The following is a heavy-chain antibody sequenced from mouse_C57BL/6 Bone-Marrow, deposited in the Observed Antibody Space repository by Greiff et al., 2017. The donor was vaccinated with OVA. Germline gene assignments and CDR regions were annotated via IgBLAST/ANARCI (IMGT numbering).Heavy chain of an antibody. CDR3: ARRGYYGYWYFDV. V-gene: IGHV1-22*01. CDR1: GYTFTDYN. CDR2: INPNNGGT. D-gene: IGHD1-1*01. Sequence: VQLKQSGPELVKPGASVKMSCKASGYTFTDYNMHWVKQSHGRSLEWIGYINPNNGGTSYNQKFKGKATLTVNKSSSTAYMELRSLTSEDSAVYYCARRGYYGYWYFDVWGTGTTVTVSS. J-gene: IGHJ1*03.